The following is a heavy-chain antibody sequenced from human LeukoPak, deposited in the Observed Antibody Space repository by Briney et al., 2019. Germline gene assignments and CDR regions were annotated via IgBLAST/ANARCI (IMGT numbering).Heavy chain of an antibody. Sequence: GASVKVSCKASGGTFSSYAISWVRQAPGQGLEWMGGSIPIFGTANYAQKFQGRVTITADESTSTAYMELSSLRSEDTAVYYCARVRSHCSGGSCYEYYFDYWGQGTLVTVSS. V-gene: IGHV1-69*01. CDR1: GGTFSSYA. J-gene: IGHJ4*02. CDR3: ARVRSHCSGGSCYEYYFDY. CDR2: SIPIFGTA. D-gene: IGHD2-15*01.